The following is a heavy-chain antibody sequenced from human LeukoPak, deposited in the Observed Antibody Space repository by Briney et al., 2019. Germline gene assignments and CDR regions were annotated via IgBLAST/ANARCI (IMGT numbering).Heavy chain of an antibody. J-gene: IGHJ4*02. CDR1: GFTFSTYG. CDR3: ARDLLGAVLYLDY. V-gene: IGHV3-23*01. CDR2: ITGSGGST. D-gene: IGHD1-26*01. Sequence: GGTLRLSCAASGFTFSTYGMSWVRQAPGKGLEWVSAITGSGGSTYYADSVKGRFTISRDNSKNTLYLQINSLRGEDTAVYYCARDLLGAVLYLDYWGQGTLVTVSS.